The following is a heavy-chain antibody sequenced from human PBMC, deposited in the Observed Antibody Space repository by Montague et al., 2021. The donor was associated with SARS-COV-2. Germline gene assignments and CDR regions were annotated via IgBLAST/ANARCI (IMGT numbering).Heavy chain of an antibody. CDR1: GGSVSSYY. CDR2: TYYSGST. J-gene: IGHJ5*02. Sequence: SETLSLTCTVSGGSVSSYYWSWIRQSPGKGLQWLGYTYYSGSTDYNPSLKSRVTMSVDTSKNQLSLRLNSVTTADTAVYFYARAGGFYDYWSGYSSSAGFFDPWGQGILVIVSS. CDR3: ARAGGFYDYWSGYSSSAGFFDP. V-gene: IGHV4-59*02. D-gene: IGHD3-3*01.